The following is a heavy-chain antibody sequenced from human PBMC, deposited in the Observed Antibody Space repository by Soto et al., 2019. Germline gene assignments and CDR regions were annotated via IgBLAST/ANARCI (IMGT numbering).Heavy chain of an antibody. D-gene: IGHD3-10*01. CDR1: GGTFRSYA. Sequence: SVKVSCKASGGTFRSYAISWVRQAPGQGLEWMGGIIPIFGTANYAQKFQGRVTITADESTSTAYMELSSLRSEDTAVYYCARDRVVTMVRGAPGYYFDYWGQGTLVTVSS. V-gene: IGHV1-69*13. J-gene: IGHJ4*02. CDR3: ARDRVVTMVRGAPGYYFDY. CDR2: IIPIFGTA.